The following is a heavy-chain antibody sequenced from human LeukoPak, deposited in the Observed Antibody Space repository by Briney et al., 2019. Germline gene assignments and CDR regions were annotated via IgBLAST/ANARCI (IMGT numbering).Heavy chain of an antibody. V-gene: IGHV3-13*01. Sequence: GGSLRLSCEASGLTFSTSDMHWVRHAPGKGLEWVSVIGTAGDTYYADSVKGRFTISRENAKNSLYLQMNSLRAGDAAVYYCARGSVRVGMDVWGQGTTVTVSS. J-gene: IGHJ6*02. D-gene: IGHD6-13*01. CDR2: IGTAGDT. CDR1: GLTFSTSD. CDR3: ARGSVRVGMDV.